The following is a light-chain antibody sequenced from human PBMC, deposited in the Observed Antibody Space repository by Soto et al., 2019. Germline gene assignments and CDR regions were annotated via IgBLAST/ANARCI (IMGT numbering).Light chain of an antibody. J-gene: IGKJ3*01. CDR2: GAS. V-gene: IGKV3-20*01. CDR3: HHYDDSPPFT. CDR1: QSINSRY. Sequence: EIVLTQSPGSLSLSPGEISTLSCRASQSINSRYLAWYQQTPGRAPRLLIYGASSRATGIPDRFSGSASGTDFTLTITRLEPEDFAVYYCHHYDDSPPFTFGPGTKVDIK.